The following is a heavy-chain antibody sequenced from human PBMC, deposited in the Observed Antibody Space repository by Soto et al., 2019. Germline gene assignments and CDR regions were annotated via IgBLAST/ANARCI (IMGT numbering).Heavy chain of an antibody. CDR2: IRSKVYGGTT. Sequence: GGPLRRPCTASGFTFGDYAMSWFSQATGKGLEWVGFIRSKVYGGTTEYAASVKGRFTISRDDSKSIAYLKMNSLKTEDTAVYYCTSRDLIPVVLDAFAIWGQGTMVTVSS. J-gene: IGHJ3*02. V-gene: IGHV3-49*03. CDR1: GFTFGDYA. CDR3: TSRDLIPVVLDAFAI. D-gene: IGHD2-2*01.